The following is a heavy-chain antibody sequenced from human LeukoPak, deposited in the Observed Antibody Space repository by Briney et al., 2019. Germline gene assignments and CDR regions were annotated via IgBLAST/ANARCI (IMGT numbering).Heavy chain of an antibody. J-gene: IGHJ5*02. V-gene: IGHV4-31*03. Sequence: PSQTLSLTCIVSGGSISSGDYFWSWIRQHPGKGLEWIGYIYYSGSTYYNPSLKSRVTISVDTSKNQFSLKLSSVTAADTAVYYCARDSATKSIIHWFDPWGQGTLVTVSS. CDR3: ARDSATKSIIHWFDP. CDR1: GGSISSGDYF. CDR2: IYYSGST. D-gene: IGHD3-16*01.